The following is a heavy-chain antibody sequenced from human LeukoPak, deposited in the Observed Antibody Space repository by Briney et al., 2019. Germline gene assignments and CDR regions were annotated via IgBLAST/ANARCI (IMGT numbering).Heavy chain of an antibody. CDR2: ISSSSSYI. J-gene: IGHJ4*02. CDR3: ARDLRDSSWAENFDY. D-gene: IGHD6-13*01. V-gene: IGHV3-21*01. Sequence: GGSLRLSCAASGFTFSSYSMNWVRQAPGKGLEWVSSISSSSSYIYYADSVKGRFTISRDNAKNSLCLQMNSLRAEDTAVYYCARDLRDSSWAENFDYWGQGTLVTVSS. CDR1: GFTFSSYS.